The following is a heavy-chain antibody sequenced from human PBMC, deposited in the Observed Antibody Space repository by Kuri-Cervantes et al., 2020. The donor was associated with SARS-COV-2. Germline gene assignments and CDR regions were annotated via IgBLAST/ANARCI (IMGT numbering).Heavy chain of an antibody. CDR3: ATIAAAGEDFQH. CDR2: IYSGGST. J-gene: IGHJ1*01. Sequence: GESLKISCAASGFTVSSNYMSWVRQAPGKGLEWVSVIYSGGSTYYADSVKDRFTISRDNSKNTLFLQLNSLRAEDTAVYYCATIAAAGEDFQHWGQGTLVTVSS. CDR1: GFTVSSNY. D-gene: IGHD6-13*01. V-gene: IGHV3-53*01.